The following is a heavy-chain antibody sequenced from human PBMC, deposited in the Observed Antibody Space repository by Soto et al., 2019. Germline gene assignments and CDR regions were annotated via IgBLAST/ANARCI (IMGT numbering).Heavy chain of an antibody. CDR1: GYSIASGYY. V-gene: IGHV4-38-2*01. J-gene: IGHJ6*02. CDR2: IYHAGSV. CDR3: ARTFDYYGMDV. Sequence: PSESLSLTCAVSGYSIASGYYWAWIRQSPGRGLEWIGSIYHAGSVYYNPSLNGRVALSMDTSKNHFSLKLTSVTAADTAVYYCARTFDYYGMDVCGQGTTVTVSS.